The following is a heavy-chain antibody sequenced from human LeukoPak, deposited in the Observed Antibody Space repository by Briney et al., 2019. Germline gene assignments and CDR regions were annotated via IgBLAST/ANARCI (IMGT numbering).Heavy chain of an antibody. D-gene: IGHD3-22*01. J-gene: IGHJ4*02. V-gene: IGHV1-2*06. CDR2: INPNIGIT. Sequence: GASVKVSCKASGYTFTRYYLHWVRQAPGQGLEWMGRINPNIGITDYAQKFQGRVSMTRDTSISTAYLELRWLRSDDTAMYYCATTPDYYDTTGDYWGQGTLVTVSS. CDR1: GYTFTRYY. CDR3: ATTPDYYDTTGDY.